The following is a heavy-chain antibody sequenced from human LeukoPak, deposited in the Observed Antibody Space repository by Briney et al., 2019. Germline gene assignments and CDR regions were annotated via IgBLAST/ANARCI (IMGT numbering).Heavy chain of an antibody. Sequence: SQTLSLTCTVSGGSISSGDYYWSWIRQPPGKGLEWIGYIYYTGSTDYNPSLKSRVTMSVDTSKNQFSLKLSSVTAADTAVYYCARGRGHRGRFGELSRAAEYFQHWGQGTLVTVSS. J-gene: IGHJ1*01. D-gene: IGHD3-10*01. CDR1: GGSISSGDYY. V-gene: IGHV4-30-4*08. CDR3: ARGRGHRGRFGELSRAAEYFQH. CDR2: IYYTGST.